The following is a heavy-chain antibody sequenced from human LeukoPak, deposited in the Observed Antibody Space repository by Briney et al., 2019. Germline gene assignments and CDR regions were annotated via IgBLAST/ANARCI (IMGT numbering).Heavy chain of an antibody. D-gene: IGHD3-10*01. CDR1: GFTFSSYW. CDR2: INHSGST. J-gene: IGHJ6*02. CDR3: ARGTLWFGELLPYYYYYGMDV. Sequence: MPGGSLRLSCAASGFTFSSYWMSWIRQPPGKGLEWIGEINHSGSTNYNPSLKSRVTISVDTSKNQFSLKLSSVTAADTAVYYCARGTLWFGELLPYYYYYGMDVWGQGTTVTVSS. V-gene: IGHV4-34*01.